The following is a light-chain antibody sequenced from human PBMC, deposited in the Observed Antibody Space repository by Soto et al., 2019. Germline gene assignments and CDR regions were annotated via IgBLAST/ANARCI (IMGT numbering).Light chain of an antibody. J-gene: IGKJ3*01. V-gene: IGKV3-11*01. CDR3: QQRGNWPPT. Sequence: EIVLTQSPATLSLSPGERATLSCRASQSVSSSLAWYQQKPGQAPRLLIYDASNRATGIPARFSGSGSGTDFTLTISSLEPEDFAVYDCQQRGNWPPTFGPGTKVDIK. CDR2: DAS. CDR1: QSVSSS.